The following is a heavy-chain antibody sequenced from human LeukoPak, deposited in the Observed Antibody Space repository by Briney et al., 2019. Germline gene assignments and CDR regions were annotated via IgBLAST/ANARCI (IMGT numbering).Heavy chain of an antibody. CDR3: ARYRITFGEPGTAFDL. J-gene: IGHJ3*01. CDR1: GGSFSGYY. D-gene: IGHD3-16*01. CDR2: INHSGST. V-gene: IGHV4-34*01. Sequence: SETLSLTCAVSGGSFSGYYWSWIRQPPGKGLEWIGEINHSGSTNYNPSLKSRVTISVDTSNNQFSLKQTSVTAADTAVYYCARYRITFGEPGTAFDLWGQGTLVTVSS.